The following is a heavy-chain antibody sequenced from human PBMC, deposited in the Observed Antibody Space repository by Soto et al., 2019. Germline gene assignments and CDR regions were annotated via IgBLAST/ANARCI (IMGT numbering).Heavy chain of an antibody. D-gene: IGHD3-22*01. CDR3: ARRGYSHTNWFDP. CDR1: GGTFSSYA. V-gene: IGHV1-69*13. J-gene: IGHJ5*02. Sequence: SVKVSCKASGGTFSSYAISWVRQAPGQGLEWMGGIIPIFGTANYAQKFQGRVTITADESTSTAYMELSSLRSEDTAVYYWARRGYSHTNWFDPWGQGNLVTVSS. CDR2: IIPIFGTA.